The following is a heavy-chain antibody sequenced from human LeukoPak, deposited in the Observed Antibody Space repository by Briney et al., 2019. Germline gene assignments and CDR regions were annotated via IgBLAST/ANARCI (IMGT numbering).Heavy chain of an antibody. CDR1: GFTFSNYG. J-gene: IGHJ4*02. CDR3: AKGQRRHVDIVATTPFDY. Sequence: GGSLRLSCAASGFTFSNYGMHWVRQAPGKGLEWVAVISYDGGHKYYADSVKGRFTISRDNSKNTLYLQMNSLRAEDTAVYYCAKGQRRHVDIVATTPFDYWGQGTLVTVSS. V-gene: IGHV3-30*18. CDR2: ISYDGGHK. D-gene: IGHD5-12*01.